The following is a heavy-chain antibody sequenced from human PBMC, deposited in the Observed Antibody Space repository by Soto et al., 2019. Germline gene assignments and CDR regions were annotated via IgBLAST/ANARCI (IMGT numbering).Heavy chain of an antibody. J-gene: IGHJ4*02. D-gene: IGHD3-10*01. CDR3: ATSPHPAGLWFGELQPRYYFDY. Sequence: GGSLRLSCTASGFTFGDYAMSWVRQAPGKGLEWVGFIRSKAYGGTTEYAASVKGRFTISRDDSKSIAYLQMNSLKTEDTAVYYCATSPHPAGLWFGELQPRYYFDYWGQGTLVTVSS. V-gene: IGHV3-49*04. CDR1: GFTFGDYA. CDR2: IRSKAYGGTT.